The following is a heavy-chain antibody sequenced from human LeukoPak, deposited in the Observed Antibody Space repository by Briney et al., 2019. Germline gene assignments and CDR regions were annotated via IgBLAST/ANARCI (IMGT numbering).Heavy chain of an antibody. CDR2: IYTSGST. CDR3: ARGTIQVTTGAFDI. D-gene: IGHD4-11*01. V-gene: IGHV4-61*02. CDR1: GGSISSVNFY. Sequence: SETLSLTCTVSGGSISSVNFYWSWIRQPAGKGLEWIGRIYTSGSTNYNPSLKSRVTISVDTSKNQFSLKLSSVTAADTAVYYCARGTIQVTTGAFDIWGQGTMVTVSS. J-gene: IGHJ3*02.